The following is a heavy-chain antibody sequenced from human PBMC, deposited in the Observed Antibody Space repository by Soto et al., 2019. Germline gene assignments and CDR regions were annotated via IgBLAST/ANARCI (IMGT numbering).Heavy chain of an antibody. CDR1: GFTFSSYG. V-gene: IGHV3-30*18. J-gene: IGHJ6*02. CDR3: AKDLARDILTVPYYYYYCMDV. Sequence: GGSLRLSCAAYGFTFSSYGMHWVRQAPGKGLEWVAVISYDGSNKYYADSVKGRFTISRDNSKNTLYLQMNSLRAEDTAVYYCAKDLARDILTVPYYYYYCMDVWGQGTSVTGSS. D-gene: IGHD3-9*01. CDR2: ISYDGSNK.